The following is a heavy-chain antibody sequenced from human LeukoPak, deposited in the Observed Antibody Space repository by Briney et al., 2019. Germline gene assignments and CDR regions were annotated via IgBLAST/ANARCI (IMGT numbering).Heavy chain of an antibody. CDR2: INQDGHEK. V-gene: IGHV3-7*05. CDR3: VRDMDV. Sequence: GGSLRLSCVTSGFTFSSYWMTWVRQAPGKGLEWVANINQDGHEKNYVDSVKGRFTISRDNPRNSLYLQMNSLRAEDTAVYFCVRDMDVWAQGTTVSVSS. J-gene: IGHJ6*02. CDR1: GFTFSSYW.